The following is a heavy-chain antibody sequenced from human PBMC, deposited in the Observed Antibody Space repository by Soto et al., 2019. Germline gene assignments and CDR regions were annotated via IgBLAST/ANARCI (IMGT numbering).Heavy chain of an antibody. V-gene: IGHV1-2*04. CDR3: AKGKCYDSTGYYLDY. D-gene: IGHD3-22*01. Sequence: QVQLVQSGAEVKKPGASVKVSCKASGYSFTDSYMHWVRQAPGQGLEWMGWINPNSGGTNYAQNFQGWVTMTRDTSISTAYMELSRLRSDDTAIYYCAKGKCYDSTGYYLDYWGQGTLVTVSS. CDR1: GYSFTDSY. CDR2: INPNSGGT. J-gene: IGHJ4*02.